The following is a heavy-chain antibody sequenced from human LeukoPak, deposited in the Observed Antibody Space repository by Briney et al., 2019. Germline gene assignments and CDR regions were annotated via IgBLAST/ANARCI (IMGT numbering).Heavy chain of an antibody. J-gene: IGHJ4*02. Sequence: GGSLKISCKGSGYSFTNYWIGWVRQMPGKGLEWMGIIYPGDSNTRYSPSFQGQVTMSVDKSTSTAYLQWSSLKAADTALYYCATGRYCSGGTCYSSLDFWGQGTLVTVSS. CDR2: IYPGDSNT. V-gene: IGHV5-51*01. D-gene: IGHD2-15*01. CDR1: GYSFTNYW. CDR3: ATGRYCSGGTCYSSLDF.